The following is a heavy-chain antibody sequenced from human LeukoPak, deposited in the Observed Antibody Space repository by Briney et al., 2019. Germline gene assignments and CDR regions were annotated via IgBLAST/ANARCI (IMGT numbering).Heavy chain of an antibody. Sequence: GGSLRLSCAASGFTFSSYSMNWVRQAPGKGLEWVSSISSSSSYIYYADSVKGRFTISRDNAENSLYLQMNSLRAEDTAVYYCAKEVDQRGYSYGLIDYWGQGTLVTVSS. CDR1: GFTFSSYS. CDR2: ISSSSSYI. D-gene: IGHD5-18*01. CDR3: AKEVDQRGYSYGLIDY. J-gene: IGHJ4*02. V-gene: IGHV3-21*01.